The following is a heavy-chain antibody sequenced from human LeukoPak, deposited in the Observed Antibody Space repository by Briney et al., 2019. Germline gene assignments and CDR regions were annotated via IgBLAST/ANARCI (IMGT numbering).Heavy chain of an antibody. CDR3: ARRVAARPDYYFDH. CDR2: IYYTGNT. D-gene: IGHD6-6*01. V-gene: IGHV4-59*08. J-gene: IGHJ4*02. Sequence: SETLSLTCTVSGGSISSYYWSWIRQPPGKELEWIGYIYYTGNTNYNPSLKSRVTMSVDTSKNQFSLKLSSVTAADTAVYYCARRVAARPDYYFDHWGQGTLVTVSS. CDR1: GGSISSYY.